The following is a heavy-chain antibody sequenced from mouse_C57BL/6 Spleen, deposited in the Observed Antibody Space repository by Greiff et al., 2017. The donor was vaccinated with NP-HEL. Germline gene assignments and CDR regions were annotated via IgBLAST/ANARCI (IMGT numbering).Heavy chain of an antibody. Sequence: QVQLQQPGTELVKPGASVKLSCKASGYTFTSYWMHWVKQRPGQGLEWIGNINPSNGGTNYNEKFKSKATLTVDKSSSTAYMQLSSLTSEDSAVYYCAREVRAYYYGSSGHYFDYWGQGTTLTVSS. D-gene: IGHD1-1*01. CDR1: GYTFTSYW. V-gene: IGHV1-53*01. J-gene: IGHJ2*01. CDR3: AREVRAYYYGSSGHYFDY. CDR2: INPSNGGT.